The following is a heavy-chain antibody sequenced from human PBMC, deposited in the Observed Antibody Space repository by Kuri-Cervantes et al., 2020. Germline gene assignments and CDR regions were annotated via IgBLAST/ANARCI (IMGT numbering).Heavy chain of an antibody. CDR2: MNPNSDNT. V-gene: IGHV1-8*02. D-gene: IGHD1-26*01. CDR1: GYTFTSYD. Sequence: ASVKVSCKASGYTFTSYDINWVRQATGQGLEWMGWMNPNSDNTGYAQKFQGRVTMTRNTSISTAYMELSSLRSEDTAVYYCARDEWELPRTSYYFDYWGQGTLVTDSS. CDR3: ARDEWELPRTSYYFDY. J-gene: IGHJ4*02.